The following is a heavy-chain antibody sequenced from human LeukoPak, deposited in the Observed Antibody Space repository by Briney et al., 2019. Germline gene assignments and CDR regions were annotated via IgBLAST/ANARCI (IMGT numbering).Heavy chain of an antibody. CDR3: AKAAPYYDTLTGYPDY. CDR1: GFTFDDYT. D-gene: IGHD3-9*01. V-gene: IGHV3-43*01. Sequence: GSLRLSCAASGFTFDDYTMHWVRQAPGKGLEWVSLISWDGGSTYYADSVKGRFTISRDNSKNSLYLQMNSLRTEDTALYYCAKAAPYYDTLTGYPDYWGQGTLVTVSS. J-gene: IGHJ4*02. CDR2: ISWDGGST.